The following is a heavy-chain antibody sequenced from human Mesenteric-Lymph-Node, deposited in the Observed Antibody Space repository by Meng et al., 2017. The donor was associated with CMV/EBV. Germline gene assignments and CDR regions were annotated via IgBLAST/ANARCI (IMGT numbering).Heavy chain of an antibody. Sequence: GGSLRLSCAASGLTFSTYTMSWVRQAPGKGLEWVAYMTSCSNNIHYADSVRGRFTVSRDNSRNILYLQMSSLRADDTAIYFCAKILQAHITSFYYGMDVLGQGTPVTVSS. CDR1: GLTFSTYT. J-gene: IGHJ6*02. CDR2: MTSCSNNI. D-gene: IGHD3-16*01. V-gene: IGHV3-23*01. CDR3: AKILQAHITSFYYGMDV.